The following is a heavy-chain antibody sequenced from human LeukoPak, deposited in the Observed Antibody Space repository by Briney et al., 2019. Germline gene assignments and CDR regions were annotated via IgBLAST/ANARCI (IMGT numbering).Heavy chain of an antibody. D-gene: IGHD5-24*01. CDR2: INTSGSYT. Sequence: GGSLRLSCAASGFTFSSYAISWIRQAPGKGLEWLSCINTSGSYTTYAGSVKGRFTISRDNAKNSLYLQLNSLRAEDAAIYYCARGLRDGAVDYWGQGTLVTVSA. CDR3: ARGLRDGAVDY. J-gene: IGHJ4*02. V-gene: IGHV3-11*05. CDR1: GFTFSSYA.